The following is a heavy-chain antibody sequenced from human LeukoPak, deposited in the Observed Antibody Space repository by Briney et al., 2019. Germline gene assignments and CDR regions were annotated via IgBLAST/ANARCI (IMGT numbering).Heavy chain of an antibody. Sequence: GGSLRRSCAASGFTFSDYYMSWIRQAPGKGLEWVSYISSSGSTIYYADSVKGRFTISRDNAKNSLYLQMNSLRAEDTAVYYCARGYSSGWYYFDYWGQGTLVTVSS. CDR2: ISSSGSTI. J-gene: IGHJ4*02. D-gene: IGHD6-19*01. V-gene: IGHV3-11*04. CDR1: GFTFSDYY. CDR3: ARGYSSGWYYFDY.